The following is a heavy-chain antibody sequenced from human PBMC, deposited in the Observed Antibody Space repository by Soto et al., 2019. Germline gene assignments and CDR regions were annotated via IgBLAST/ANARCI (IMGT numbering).Heavy chain of an antibody. V-gene: IGHV4-4*02. Sequence: SETLSLTCVVSGTSISSTFWWTWVRQATGKGLEWIGEMYHSGTAKYNPSLKGRFTISRDNSKNTLYLQMNSLRAEDTAVYYCAKDTMYGSGSYYNPSRYFDYWGQGTLVTVSS. CDR2: MYHSGTA. J-gene: IGHJ4*02. CDR1: GTSISSTFW. D-gene: IGHD3-10*01. CDR3: AKDTMYGSGSYYNPSRYFDY.